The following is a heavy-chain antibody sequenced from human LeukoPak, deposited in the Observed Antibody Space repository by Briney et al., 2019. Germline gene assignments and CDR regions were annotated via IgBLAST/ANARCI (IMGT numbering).Heavy chain of an antibody. CDR2: IYHSGST. J-gene: IGHJ4*02. CDR3: ARDSIVLPFDY. V-gene: IGHV4-30-2*01. D-gene: IGHD1-26*01. Sequence: SETLSLTCAVSGGSISSGGYSWSWIRQPPGKGLEWIGYIYHSGSTYYNPSLKSRVTISVDRSKNQFSLKLSSVTAADTAVYYCARDSIVLPFDYWGQGTLVTVSS. CDR1: GGSISSGGYS.